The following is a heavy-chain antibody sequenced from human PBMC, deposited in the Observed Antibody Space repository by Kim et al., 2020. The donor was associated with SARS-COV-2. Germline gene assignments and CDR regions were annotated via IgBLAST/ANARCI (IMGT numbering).Heavy chain of an antibody. CDR3: ARHSGIAVAGTVDY. CDR2: IKQDGSEK. V-gene: IGHV3-7*03. D-gene: IGHD6-19*01. J-gene: IGHJ4*02. CDR1: GFTFSSYW. Sequence: GGSLRLSCAASGFTFSSYWMSWVRQAPGKGLEWVANIKQDGSEKYYVDSVKGRFTISRDNAKNSLYLQMNSLRAEDTAVYYCARHSGIAVAGTVDYWGQGTLVTVSS.